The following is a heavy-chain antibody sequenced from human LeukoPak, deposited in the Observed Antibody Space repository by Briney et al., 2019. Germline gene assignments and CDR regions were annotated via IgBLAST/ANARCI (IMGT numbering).Heavy chain of an antibody. V-gene: IGHV4-59*01. D-gene: IGHD6-13*01. J-gene: IGHJ4*02. CDR1: GFTFSSYA. CDR3: AREGSSSWSAVDY. Sequence: GSLRLSCAASGFTFSSYAMSWIRQPPGKGLEWIGYIYYSGSSNNNPSLKSRVTISVDTSKNQFSLKLSSVTAADTAVYYCAREGSSSWSAVDYWGQGTLVTVSS. CDR2: IYYSGSS.